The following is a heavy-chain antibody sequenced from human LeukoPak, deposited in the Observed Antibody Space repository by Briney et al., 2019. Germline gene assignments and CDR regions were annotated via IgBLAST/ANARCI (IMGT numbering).Heavy chain of an antibody. CDR3: ARGDCSGGSCYIEYFQH. V-gene: IGHV4-34*01. CDR1: GGSFSGYY. CDR2: INHSGST. J-gene: IGHJ1*01. D-gene: IGHD2-15*01. Sequence: SETLSLTCAVYGGSFSGYYWSWIRQPPGKRLEWIGEINHSGSTNYNPSLKSRVTISVDTSKNQFSLKLSSVTAADTAVYYCARGDCSGGSCYIEYFQHWGQGTLVTVSS.